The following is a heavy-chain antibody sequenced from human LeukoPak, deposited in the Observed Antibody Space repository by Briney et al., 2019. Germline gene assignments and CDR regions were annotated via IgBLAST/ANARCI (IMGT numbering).Heavy chain of an antibody. V-gene: IGHV3-30*03. CDR2: ISYDGSNK. CDR1: GFIFSSYG. D-gene: IGHD3-10*01. Sequence: PGGSLRLSCAASGFIFSSYGMHWVRQAPGKGLEWVAVISYDGSNKYYADSVKGRFTISRDNSKNTLYLQMNSLRAEDTAVYYCAREVGSGNSDRYFDYWGQGTLVTVSS. CDR3: AREVGSGNSDRYFDY. J-gene: IGHJ4*02.